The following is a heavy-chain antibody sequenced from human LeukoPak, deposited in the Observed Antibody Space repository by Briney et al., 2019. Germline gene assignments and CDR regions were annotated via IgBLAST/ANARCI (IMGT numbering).Heavy chain of an antibody. CDR1: GFTFSSHG. D-gene: IGHD6-19*01. Sequence: GGSLRLSCAASGFTFSSHGMQWVRQAPGKGLEWVAVISYDGSTKYYADSVKGRFTISRDNSKSTLYLQMNSLRAEDTAVYYCARDGVAGARHPFDSWGQGTLVTVSS. V-gene: IGHV3-30*03. CDR2: ISYDGSTK. CDR3: ARDGVAGARHPFDS. J-gene: IGHJ4*02.